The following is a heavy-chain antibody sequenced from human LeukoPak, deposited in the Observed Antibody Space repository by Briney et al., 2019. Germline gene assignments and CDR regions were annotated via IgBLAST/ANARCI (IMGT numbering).Heavy chain of an antibody. CDR2: ISTSGGST. Sequence: GGSLRLSCAASGFTFSSSAMSWVRQAPGKGLKWVSGISTSGGSTYYSDSVKGRFTISRDNSKNTLYLQMNSLRAEDTAVYYCAREGWRSAGKVAFDYWGQGTLVTVSS. V-gene: IGHV3-23*01. CDR3: AREGWRSAGKVAFDY. CDR1: GFTFSSSA. D-gene: IGHD6-19*01. J-gene: IGHJ4*02.